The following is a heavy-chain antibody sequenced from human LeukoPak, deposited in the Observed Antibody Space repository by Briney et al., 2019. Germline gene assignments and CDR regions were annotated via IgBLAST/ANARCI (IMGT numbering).Heavy chain of an antibody. CDR3: AKRSGGSCWD. D-gene: IGHD2-15*01. Sequence: GGSLRLSCAASGFTLSNYAMTWVRQAPGKGLEWISGISGSDGNTYYADSVKGRFTISRDNSKNTLFLQMNGLRVEDTAVYYCAKRSGGSCWDWGQGTLVSVSS. V-gene: IGHV3-23*01. CDR1: GFTLSNYA. J-gene: IGHJ4*02. CDR2: ISGSDGNT.